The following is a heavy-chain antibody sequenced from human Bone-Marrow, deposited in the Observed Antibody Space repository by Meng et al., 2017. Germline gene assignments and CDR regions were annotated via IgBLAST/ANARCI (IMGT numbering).Heavy chain of an antibody. CDR2: ISPNSGGT. CDR3: ATKYSLDAFDI. J-gene: IGHJ3*02. V-gene: IGHV1-2*02. D-gene: IGHD5-18*01. Sequence: ASVKVSCKASGYTFTGYYMHWARQAPGQGLEWMGWISPNSGGTNYAQKFQGRVTMTRDASISTAYMELSRLRSDDTAVYYCATKYSLDAFDIWGQGTMVTVSS. CDR1: GYTFTGYY.